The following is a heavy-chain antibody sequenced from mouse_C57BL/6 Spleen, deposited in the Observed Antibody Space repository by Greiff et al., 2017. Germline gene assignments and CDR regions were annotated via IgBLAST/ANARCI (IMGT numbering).Heavy chain of an antibody. CDR3: AREGNSNYRDY. CDR1: GFTFSDYY. J-gene: IGHJ2*01. D-gene: IGHD2-5*01. Sequence: EVKLMESEGGLVQPGSSMKLSCTASGFTFSDYYMAWVRQVPEKGLEWVANINYDGSSTYYLDSLKSRFIISRDNAKNILYLQMSSLKSEDTATYYCAREGNSNYRDYWGQGTTLTVSS. V-gene: IGHV5-16*01. CDR2: INYDGSST.